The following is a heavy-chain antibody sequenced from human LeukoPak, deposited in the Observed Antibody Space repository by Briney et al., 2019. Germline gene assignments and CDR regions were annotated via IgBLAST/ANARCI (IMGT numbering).Heavy chain of an antibody. J-gene: IGHJ4*02. D-gene: IGHD5-12*01. CDR2: ISGSGGST. V-gene: IGHV3-23*01. CDR3: AKDQSSGYCFDY. CDR1: GFTFSSYA. Sequence: GGSLRLSCAASGFTFSSYAMSWVRQAPGKVLEWVSAISGSGGSTYYADSVKGRFTISRDNSKNTLYLQMNSLRAEDTAVYYCAKDQSSGYCFDYWGQGTLVTVSS.